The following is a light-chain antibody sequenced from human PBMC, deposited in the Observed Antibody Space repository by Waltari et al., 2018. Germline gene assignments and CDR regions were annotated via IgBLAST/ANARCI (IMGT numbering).Light chain of an antibody. V-gene: IGLV1-44*01. J-gene: IGLJ2*01. CDR2: SIN. Sequence: QSVLTQPPSASGTPGQRVTISCSGSSSNIGSKTVNWYQQLPGTAPKLLIFSINQRPSGVPDRFSGSKSGTSASLAISGLLSEDEADYYCSSWDDSVIGPVFGGGTKLTVL. CDR3: SSWDDSVIGPV. CDR1: SSNIGSKT.